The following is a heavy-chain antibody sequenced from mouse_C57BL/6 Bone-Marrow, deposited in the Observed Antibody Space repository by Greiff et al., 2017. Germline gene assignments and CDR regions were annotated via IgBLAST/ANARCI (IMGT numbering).Heavy chain of an antibody. J-gene: IGHJ3*01. CDR1: GYAFTNYL. V-gene: IGHV1-54*01. CDR3: ARSKDWDSWFAY. CDR2: INPGSGGT. D-gene: IGHD4-1*01. Sequence: QVQLQQSGAELVRPGTSVKVSCKASGYAFTNYLIEWVKQRPGQGLEWIGVINPGSGGTNYNETFKGKATLTADKSSSTAYMQLSSLTSEDSAVYFSARSKDWDSWFAYWGQGTLVTVSA.